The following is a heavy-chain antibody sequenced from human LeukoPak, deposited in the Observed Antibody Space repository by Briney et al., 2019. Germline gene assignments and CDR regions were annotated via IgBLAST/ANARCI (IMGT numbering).Heavy chain of an antibody. V-gene: IGHV4-31*03. CDR3: ASTPYYYDSSGCIDY. CDR1: GGSISSGGYY. J-gene: IGHJ4*02. CDR2: IYYSGST. D-gene: IGHD3-22*01. Sequence: PSETLSLTCTVSGGSISSGGYYWSWIRQHPGKGLEWIGYIYYSGSTYYNPSLKSRVTISVDTSKNQFSLKLSSVTAADTAVYYCASTPYYYDSSGCIDYWGQGTLVTVSS.